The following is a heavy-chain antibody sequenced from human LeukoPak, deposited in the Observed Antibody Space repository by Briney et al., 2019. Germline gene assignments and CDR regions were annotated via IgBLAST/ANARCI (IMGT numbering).Heavy chain of an antibody. CDR3: ARNTAALSHTTT. V-gene: IGHV4-30-4*01. J-gene: IGHJ5*02. CDR2: ICQNGST. D-gene: IGHD6-13*01. CDR1: GGSISSGDYY. Sequence: PSETLSLTCTVSGGSISSGDYYWSWIRQPPGKGLEWIGYICQNGSTYYNPSLKSRVTISVDTSNNQFSLKLRPVTAADTAVYYCARNTAALSHTTTWGQGTLVTVFS.